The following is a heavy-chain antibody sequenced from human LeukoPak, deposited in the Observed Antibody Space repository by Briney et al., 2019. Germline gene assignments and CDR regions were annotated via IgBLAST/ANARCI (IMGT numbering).Heavy chain of an antibody. CDR2: IWYDGSDK. CDR3: ARNIGGVGY. Sequence: GGSLRLSCTASGFSFSTYGMHWGRQAPGKGLEWVAVIWYDGSDKYYGDSVKGRFTISRDNSKNTLYLQMNSLRAEDTAVYYCARNIGGVGYWGQGTLVTVSS. D-gene: IGHD2-21*01. CDR1: GFSFSTYG. V-gene: IGHV3-33*01. J-gene: IGHJ4*02.